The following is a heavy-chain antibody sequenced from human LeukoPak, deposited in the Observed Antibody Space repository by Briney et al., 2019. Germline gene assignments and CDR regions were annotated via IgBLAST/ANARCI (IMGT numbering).Heavy chain of an antibody. D-gene: IGHD1-26*01. J-gene: IGHJ4*02. Sequence: GGSLRLSCAASGFMFSSYWMSWVRQAPGKGLEWVSYISSSGSTIYYADSVKGRFTISRDNAKNSLYLQMNSLRDEDTAVYYCAREGVEVGSYLAYWGQGTLVTVSS. CDR2: ISSSGSTI. CDR3: AREGVEVGSYLAY. CDR1: GFMFSSYW. V-gene: IGHV3-48*03.